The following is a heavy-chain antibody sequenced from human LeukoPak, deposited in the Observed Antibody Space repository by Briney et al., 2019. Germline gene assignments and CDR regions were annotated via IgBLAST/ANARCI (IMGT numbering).Heavy chain of an antibody. CDR2: INPNSGGT. CDR1: GYTFTGYY. CDR3: ARDLGVGYHDTALGGLL. V-gene: IGHV1-2*02. D-gene: IGHD5-18*01. J-gene: IGHJ4*02. Sequence: RASVKVSCKASGYTFTGYYMHWVRQAPGQGLEWMGWINPNSGGTNYAQKFQGRVTMTRDTSISTAYMELSRLRSDDTAVYYCARDLGVGYHDTALGGLLWGQGTLVTVSS.